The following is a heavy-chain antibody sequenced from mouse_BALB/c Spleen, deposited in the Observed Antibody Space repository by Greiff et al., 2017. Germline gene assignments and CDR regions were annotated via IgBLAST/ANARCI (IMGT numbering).Heavy chain of an antibody. V-gene: IGHV5-9-4*01. CDR3: ARAMITTGGYYFDY. CDR2: ISSGGSYT. J-gene: IGHJ2*01. CDR1: GFTFSSYA. Sequence: EVHLVESGGGLVKPGGSLKLSCAASGFTFSSYAMSWVRQSPEKRLEWVAEISSGGSYTYYPDTVTGRFTISRDNAKNTLYLEMSSLRSEDTAMYYCARAMITTGGYYFDYWGQGTTLTVSS. D-gene: IGHD2-4*01.